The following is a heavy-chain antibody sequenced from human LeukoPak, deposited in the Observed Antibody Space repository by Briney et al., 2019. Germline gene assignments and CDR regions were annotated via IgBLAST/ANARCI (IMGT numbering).Heavy chain of an antibody. Sequence: GGSLRLSCAASGFTFSSYSMNWVRQAPGKGLEWVSYISSSSSTIYYADSVKGRLTISRDNAKNSLYLRMNSLRAEDTAVYYCARMNSGSYSTDDAFDIWGQGTMVTVSS. J-gene: IGHJ3*02. V-gene: IGHV3-48*04. CDR3: ARMNSGSYSTDDAFDI. CDR2: ISSSSSTI. CDR1: GFTFSSYS. D-gene: IGHD1-26*01.